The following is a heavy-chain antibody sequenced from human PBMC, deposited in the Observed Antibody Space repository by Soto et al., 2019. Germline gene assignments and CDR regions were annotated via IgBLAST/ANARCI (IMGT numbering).Heavy chain of an antibody. CDR3: ARSFSRDFWSGYYTIFDR. Sequence: PSETLSLTGTVSDGSISSTNYYWGWIRQPPGKGLEWIAITYYSGSTYYSPSLKSRGTISLDMSKNELSLKLSSVTAADAAVYYCARSFSRDFWSGYYTIFDRWGQGTLVTVSS. V-gene: IGHV4-39*01. CDR1: DGSISSTNYY. CDR2: TYYSGST. J-gene: IGHJ4*02. D-gene: IGHD3-3*01.